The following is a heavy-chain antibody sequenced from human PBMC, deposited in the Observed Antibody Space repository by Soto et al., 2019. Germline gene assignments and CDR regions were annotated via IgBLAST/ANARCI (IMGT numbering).Heavy chain of an antibody. J-gene: IGHJ4*02. V-gene: IGHV3-48*02. Sequence: EVHLVESGGGLVQPGGSLRLSCAASGFTFSSYSLNWVRQAPGKGLEWVSYITSSGTTVYYADSVRGRFTISRDNAKNALYMKMNSLRNDDTAVYYWARGSSNWAYYFDFWGQGTLVTVSS. CDR2: ITSSGTTV. CDR3: ARGSSNWAYYFDF. D-gene: IGHD6-13*01. CDR1: GFTFSSYS.